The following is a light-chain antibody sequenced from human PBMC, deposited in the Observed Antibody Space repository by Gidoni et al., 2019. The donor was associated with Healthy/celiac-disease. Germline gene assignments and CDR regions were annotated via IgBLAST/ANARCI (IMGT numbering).Light chain of an antibody. CDR2: AAS. J-gene: IGKJ2*01. CDR1: QSISSY. Sequence: DIQMTQSPSSLSASVGDRVTITCRASQSISSYLNWYQQKPGKATKLLIYAASSLQSGVPSRFSGSGSGTDFTLTSSSLQPEDVATYYCQQNNSTSYTFGQGTKLEIK. CDR3: QQNNSTSYT. V-gene: IGKV1-39*01.